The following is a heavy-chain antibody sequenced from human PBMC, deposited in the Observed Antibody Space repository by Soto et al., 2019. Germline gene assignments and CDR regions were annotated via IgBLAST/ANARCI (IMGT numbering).Heavy chain of an antibody. Sequence: EMTLVESGGGLVQPGRSLRLSCATSGFTFEDYAGHWVRQAPGKGLEWVSGISWNSDIIEYADSVKGRFTISRDNAKNSLYLQMNSLRPEDTALYYCTKDVEWGGNHLNHAFDVWGQGTMVSVSS. CDR2: ISWNSDII. CDR3: TKDVEWGGNHLNHAFDV. D-gene: IGHD1-26*01. J-gene: IGHJ3*01. CDR1: GFTFEDYA. V-gene: IGHV3-9*01.